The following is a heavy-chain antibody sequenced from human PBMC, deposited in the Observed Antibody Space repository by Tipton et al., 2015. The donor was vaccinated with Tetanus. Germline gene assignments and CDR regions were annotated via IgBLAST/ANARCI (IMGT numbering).Heavy chain of an antibody. Sequence: VQLVQSGAEVKEPGESLKISCQGSGYNFNLYWIAWVRQMPGKGLEWMGIIYPGDSDTTYSPSFQGQVTISLDKSISTAYLQWSSLKASDTAIYFCARLPKHYSASGTTWGQGTQVIVSS. V-gene: IGHV5-51*01. CDR1: GYNFNLYW. D-gene: IGHD3-10*01. CDR3: ARLPKHYSASGTT. J-gene: IGHJ5*02. CDR2: IYPGDSDT.